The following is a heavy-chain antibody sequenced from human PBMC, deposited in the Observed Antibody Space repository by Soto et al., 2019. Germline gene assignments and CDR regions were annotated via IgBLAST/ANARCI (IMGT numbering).Heavy chain of an antibody. V-gene: IGHV1-69*12. J-gene: IGHJ6*02. D-gene: IGHD4-17*01. CDR1: GDTFSSYS. CDR2: IIPVFRSI. Sequence: VQLVQSGAEVKTPGSSVKVSCKASGDTFSSYSIAWVRQAPGQGLEWMGGIIPVFRSINYSQKFQGRVTITAEETTTTDYMELTSMRPQDTAVSFGSRGAGCNYKYYDRDVWGHGNTVTVS. CDR3: SRGAGCNYKYYDRDV.